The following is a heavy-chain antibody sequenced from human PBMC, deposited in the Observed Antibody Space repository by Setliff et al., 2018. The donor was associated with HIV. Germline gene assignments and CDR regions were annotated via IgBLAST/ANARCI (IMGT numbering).Heavy chain of an antibody. V-gene: IGHV1-18*04. J-gene: IGHJ4*02. CDR1: GYTFRRFG. CDR2: ISASNGDT. Sequence: ASVKVSCKASGYTFRRFGITWVRQAPGQGLEWMGWISASNGDTNYAQKFQGRVTMTTDTSTSTAYMELRSLRSDDTAVYYCVKDSEGGYTYGAYDYWGQGTLVTVSS. CDR3: VKDSEGGYTYGAYDY. D-gene: IGHD5-18*01.